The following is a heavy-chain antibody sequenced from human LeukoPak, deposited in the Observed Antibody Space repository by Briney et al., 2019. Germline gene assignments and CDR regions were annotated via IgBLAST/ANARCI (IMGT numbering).Heavy chain of an antibody. CDR3: TIDPAGELDY. CDR1: GFTFSSYS. Sequence: GGSLRLSCAASGFTFSSYSMSWVRQAPGKGLEWVGRIKSKTDGGTTDYAAPVKGRFTISRDDSKNTLYLQMNSLKTEDTAVYYCTIDPAGELDYWGQGTLVTVSS. J-gene: IGHJ4*02. CDR2: IKSKTDGGTT. V-gene: IGHV3-15*01. D-gene: IGHD1-26*01.